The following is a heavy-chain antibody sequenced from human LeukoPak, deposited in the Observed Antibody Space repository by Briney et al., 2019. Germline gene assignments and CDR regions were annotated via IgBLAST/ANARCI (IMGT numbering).Heavy chain of an antibody. J-gene: IGHJ4*02. Sequence: PGGSLRLSCASSGFTVSSSYMSWVRQAPGKGLEWVSVIYSGGSAYYADSVKGRFTIYRDNSKNTVYLQMNSLRAEDAAVYYCARPLKTVPYYFDSWGQGTLVTVSP. CDR1: GFTVSSSY. CDR2: IYSGGSA. D-gene: IGHD4-17*01. V-gene: IGHV3-53*01. CDR3: ARPLKTVPYYFDS.